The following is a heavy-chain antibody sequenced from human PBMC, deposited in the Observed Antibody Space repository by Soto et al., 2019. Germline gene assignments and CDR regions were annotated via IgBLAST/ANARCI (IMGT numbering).Heavy chain of an antibody. CDR2: IIPIFGTA. V-gene: IGHV1-69*01. CDR3: ARDGWRQSGVIDH. J-gene: IGHJ4*02. D-gene: IGHD3-3*01. Sequence: QVQLVQSGAEVKKPGSSVKVSCKASGGTFSSYSINWVRQAPGQGLEWMGEIIPIFGTANYAQKFQGRVTITADESTSTASMELSSLRSEDAAVYYCARDGWRQSGVIDHWGQGTLVTVSS. CDR1: GGTFSSYS.